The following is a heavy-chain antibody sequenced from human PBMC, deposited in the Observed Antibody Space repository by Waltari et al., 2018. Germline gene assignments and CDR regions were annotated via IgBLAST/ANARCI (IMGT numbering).Heavy chain of an antibody. D-gene: IGHD3-3*01. CDR1: GGSISSSSYY. J-gene: IGHJ4*02. CDR3: ARKEVEGLRFLEWLSPAFDY. Sequence: QLQLQESGPGLVKPSETLSLTCTVSGGSISSSSYYWGWIRQPPGKGLEWIGSIYYSGSTYYNPSLKSRVTISVDTSKNQFSLKLSSVTAADTAVYYCARKEVEGLRFLEWLSPAFDYWGQGTLVTVSS. V-gene: IGHV4-39*01. CDR2: IYYSGST.